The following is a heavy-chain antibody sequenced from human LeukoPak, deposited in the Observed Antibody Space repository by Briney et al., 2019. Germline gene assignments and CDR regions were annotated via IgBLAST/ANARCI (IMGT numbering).Heavy chain of an antibody. CDR2: ISGSGGST. CDR3: AKIKRLQPSGDY. Sequence: GGSLRLSCAASGFTFSSYAMSWVRQAPGKWLEWVSAISGSGGSTYYADSVKGRFTISRDNSKNTLYLQMNSLRAEDTAVYYCAKIKRLQPSGDYWGQGTLATVSS. J-gene: IGHJ4*02. V-gene: IGHV3-23*01. CDR1: GFTFSSYA. D-gene: IGHD6-25*01.